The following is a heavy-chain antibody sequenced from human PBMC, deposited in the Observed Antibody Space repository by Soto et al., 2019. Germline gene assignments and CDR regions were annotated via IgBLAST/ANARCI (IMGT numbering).Heavy chain of an antibody. J-gene: IGHJ4*02. CDR1: GYTFTGHY. V-gene: IGHV1-2*02. Sequence: ASVKVSCKTSGYTFTGHYIHWARQAPQQGPEWMGEIGPESGATRYAEKFRGRVTMTMDTSITTVYMELRNLSPDDTAVYYCGRGRSGQIVIFYWGQGTPVTV. D-gene: IGHD1-26*01. CDR3: GRGRSGQIVIFY. CDR2: IGPESGAT.